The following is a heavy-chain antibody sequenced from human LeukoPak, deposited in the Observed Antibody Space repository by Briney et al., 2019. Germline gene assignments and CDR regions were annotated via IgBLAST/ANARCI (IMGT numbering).Heavy chain of an antibody. J-gene: IGHJ4*02. D-gene: IGHD3-10*01. V-gene: IGHV1-69*01. CDR2: IIPIFGTA. CDR1: GGTFSSYA. CDR3: ARGGDELRFYYFDY. Sequence: SVKVSYKASGGTFSSYAISWVRQAPGQGLEWMGGIIPIFGTANYAQKFQGRVTITADESTSTAYMELSSLRSEDTAVYYCARGGDELRFYYFDYWGQGTLVTVSS.